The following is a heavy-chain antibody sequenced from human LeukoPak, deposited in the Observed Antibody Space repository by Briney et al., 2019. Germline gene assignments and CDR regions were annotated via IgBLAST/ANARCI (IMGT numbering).Heavy chain of an antibody. J-gene: IGHJ4*02. CDR1: GFTFSSHW. Sequence: PGGSLRLSCAASGFTFSSHWMHWVRQAPGQGLVWVSRINNDGSSTSYADSVKGRFTISRDNAKNALYLQMNSLRAEDTAVYYCARATCSSSTSCATVDFWGQGTLVTVSS. CDR3: ARATCSSSTSCATVDF. CDR2: INNDGSST. V-gene: IGHV3-74*01. D-gene: IGHD2-2*01.